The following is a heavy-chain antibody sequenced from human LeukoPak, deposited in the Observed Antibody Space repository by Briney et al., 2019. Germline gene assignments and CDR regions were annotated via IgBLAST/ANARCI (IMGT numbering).Heavy chain of an antibody. D-gene: IGHD5-12*01. CDR1: GFNFDDYA. V-gene: IGHV3-9*03. J-gene: IGHJ4*02. Sequence: GRSLRLSCAASGFNFDDYAMHWVRQAPGKGLEWVSGISWNSGSIGYADSVKGRFTISRDNAKNSLYLQMNSLRAEDMGLYYCAKGIDSGYDSGLFDYWGQGTLVTVSS. CDR2: ISWNSGSI. CDR3: AKGIDSGYDSGLFDY.